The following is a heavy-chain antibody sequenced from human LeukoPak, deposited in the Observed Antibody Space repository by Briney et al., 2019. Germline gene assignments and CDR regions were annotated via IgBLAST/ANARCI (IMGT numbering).Heavy chain of an antibody. CDR2: VFNDGST. V-gene: IGHV4-59*02. J-gene: IGHJ6*02. CDR1: GGSVRRYY. CDR3: ARVPYGDFDYYYYGIDV. Sequence: PPETLSLTCSVSGGSVRRYYWNWIRQPPGKGLEWIGYVFNDGSTNHNPSLKSRVTISVDTSKNQFSLKLSSVTTADTAVYYCARVPYGDFDYYYYGIDVWGQGTTVTVSS. D-gene: IGHD4-17*01.